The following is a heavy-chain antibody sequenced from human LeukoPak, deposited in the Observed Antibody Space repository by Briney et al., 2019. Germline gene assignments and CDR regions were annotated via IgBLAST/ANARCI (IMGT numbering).Heavy chain of an antibody. CDR1: GYSFTSYW. J-gene: IGHJ4*02. CDR3: ARGYCSSTSCLEY. CDR2: IYPGDSDT. D-gene: IGHD2-2*01. Sequence: GESLKISCKGSGYSFTSYWIGWVRPMPGKGLEWMGIIYPGDSDTRYSPSFQGQVTISADKSISTAYLQWSSLKASDTAMYYCARGYCSSTSCLEYWGQGTLVTVSS. V-gene: IGHV5-51*01.